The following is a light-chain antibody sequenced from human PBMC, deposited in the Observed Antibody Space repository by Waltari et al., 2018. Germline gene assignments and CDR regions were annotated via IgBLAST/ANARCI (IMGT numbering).Light chain of an antibody. CDR1: QNIYGN. V-gene: IGKV1-6*01. J-gene: IGKJ2*03. CDR2: STS. Sequence: IQMTQSPSALTASVGDRVTISCRASQNIYGNVAWYQQKPGKAPKFLMYSTSSLQIGIPFRFSGSGAGTDYSLTISSLEPEDFGVYYCQHYHESPYSFGQGTKVEI. CDR3: QHYHESPYS.